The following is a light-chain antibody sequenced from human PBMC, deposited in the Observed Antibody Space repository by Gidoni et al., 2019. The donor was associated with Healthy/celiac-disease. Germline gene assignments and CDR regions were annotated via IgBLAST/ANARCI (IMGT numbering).Light chain of an antibody. V-gene: IGKV1-39*01. J-gene: IGKJ2*01. Sequence: DVEMRQSPSSLSASVGDIVTITCRASQSLSRYVNWYQQKPGKAPKILIYGASRLQSVVPSRFTGSGSGTDFPLTTSRRQPEDVATYSGQQCYSTPYTFGQGTKLEIK. CDR2: GAS. CDR3: QQCYSTPYT. CDR1: QSLSRY.